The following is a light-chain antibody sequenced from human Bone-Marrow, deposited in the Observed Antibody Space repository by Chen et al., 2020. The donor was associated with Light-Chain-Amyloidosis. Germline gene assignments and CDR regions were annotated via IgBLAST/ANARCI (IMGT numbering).Light chain of an antibody. Sequence: DIQMTQSPSSLSASVGDRVTITCRASQSISSYLNWYQQKPGKAPKLLIYAASSLQSGVPSRCSGSGSGTDFTLPISSLQPEDFATYYCQQSYSTPPETFGQGTKVEIK. V-gene: IGKV1-39*01. J-gene: IGKJ1*01. CDR3: QQSYSTPPET. CDR1: QSISSY. CDR2: AAS.